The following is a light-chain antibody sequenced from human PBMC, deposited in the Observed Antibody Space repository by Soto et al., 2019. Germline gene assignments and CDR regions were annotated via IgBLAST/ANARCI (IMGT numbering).Light chain of an antibody. V-gene: IGLV1-44*01. Sequence: QSVLTQPPSASGTPGQRVTISCSGSSSNVGRNTVNWYQQLPGTAPKLLIYSNNQRPSGVPDRFSGSKSGTSASLAISGPQSEDEADYYCAAWDDSLNAVVFGGGTKLTVL. CDR1: SSNVGRNT. J-gene: IGLJ2*01. CDR3: AAWDDSLNAVV. CDR2: SNN.